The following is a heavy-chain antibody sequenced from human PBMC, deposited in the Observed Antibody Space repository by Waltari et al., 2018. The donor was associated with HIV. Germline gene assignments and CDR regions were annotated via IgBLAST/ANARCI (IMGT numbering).Heavy chain of an antibody. CDR1: GYTFSQYW. J-gene: IGHJ6*02. V-gene: IGHV5-51*01. Sequence: EVQLVQSGPEVRKPGESVKISCQGSGYTFSQYWIGWVGQVSGKGLEWMGIIYPADSDARYGPAFVGQVTMSVDKSISTAYLEWSSLKASDTARYYCARLVQRGKSGMDVWGQGTTVTVSS. CDR3: ARLVQRGKSGMDV. CDR2: IYPADSDA. D-gene: IGHD3-10*01.